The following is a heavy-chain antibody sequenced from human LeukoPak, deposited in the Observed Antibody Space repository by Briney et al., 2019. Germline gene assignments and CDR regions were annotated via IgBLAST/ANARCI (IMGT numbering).Heavy chain of an antibody. CDR1: GFTFSSYD. CDR3: ARDRMVRGVIHQRTHSKINYYYGMDV. D-gene: IGHD3-10*01. Sequence: GGSLRLSCAASGFTFSSYDMHWVRQATGKGLEWVSAIGTVGDTYYPGSVKGRFTISRENAKNSLYLQMNSLRAGDTAVYYCARDRMVRGVIHQRTHSKINYYYGMDVWGQGTTVTVSS. V-gene: IGHV3-13*01. J-gene: IGHJ6*02. CDR2: IGTVGDT.